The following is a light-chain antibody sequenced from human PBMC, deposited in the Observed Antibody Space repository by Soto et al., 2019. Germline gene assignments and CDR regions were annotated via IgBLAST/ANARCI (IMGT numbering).Light chain of an antibody. CDR1: QSLLYSFNNKNY. CDR2: WAS. Sequence: DIVMTQSPGSLTLSLGERATINCKSSQSLLYSFNNKNYLAWYQQKAGQPPKLLMYWASTRESGVPDRFSGSGSGTDFTLPVSSLQTEDVATSYCQQYYSLSPLAVGGGTEVEIK. CDR3: QQYYSLSPLA. V-gene: IGKV4-1*01. J-gene: IGKJ4*01.